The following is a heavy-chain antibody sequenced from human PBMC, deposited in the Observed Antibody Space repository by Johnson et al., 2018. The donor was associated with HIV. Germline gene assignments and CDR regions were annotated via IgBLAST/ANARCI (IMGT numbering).Heavy chain of an antibody. V-gene: IGHV3-30*18. Sequence: QVQLVESGGGVVQPGRSLRLSCAASGFMFSSFAMHWVRQAPGKGLEWVAVISYDGSNKYYVDSVKGRFTISRDNSKNTLYLQMNSLRAEDASVYHCAKDEPTDDAFDIWGQGTMVTVSS. CDR3: AKDEPTDDAFDI. J-gene: IGHJ3*02. CDR1: GFMFSSFA. CDR2: ISYDGSNK.